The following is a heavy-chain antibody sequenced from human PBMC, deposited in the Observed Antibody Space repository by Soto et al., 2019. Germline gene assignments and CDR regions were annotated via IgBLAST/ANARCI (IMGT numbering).Heavy chain of an antibody. D-gene: IGHD3-10*01. CDR3: ARSVGEFFDY. CDR2: IYYSGST. V-gene: IGHV4-61*01. J-gene: IGHJ4*02. CDR1: GGSVSSGSYY. Sequence: SETLSLTCTVSGGSVSSGSYYWSWIRQPPGKGLEWIGYIYYSGSTNYNPSLKSRVTISVDTSKNQFSLKLSSVTAADTAVYYCARSVGEFFDYWGQGTLVTVSS.